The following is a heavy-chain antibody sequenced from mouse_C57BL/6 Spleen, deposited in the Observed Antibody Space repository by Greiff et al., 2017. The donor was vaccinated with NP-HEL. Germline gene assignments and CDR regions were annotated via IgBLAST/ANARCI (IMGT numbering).Heavy chain of an antibody. J-gene: IGHJ4*01. Sequence: QVHVKQPGAELVMPGASVKLSCKASGYTFTSYWMHWVKQRPGQGLEWIGEIDPSDSYTNYNQKFKGKSTLTVDKSSSTAYMQLSSLTSEDSAVYYCARGNSYFGGAMDYWGQGTSVTVSS. V-gene: IGHV1-69*01. CDR1: GYTFTSYW. CDR2: IDPSDSYT. D-gene: IGHD2-10*01. CDR3: ARGNSYFGGAMDY.